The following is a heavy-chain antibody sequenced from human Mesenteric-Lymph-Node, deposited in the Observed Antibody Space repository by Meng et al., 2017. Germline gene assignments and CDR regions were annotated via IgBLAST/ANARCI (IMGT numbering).Heavy chain of an antibody. Sequence: QGQPPASAPLPATPSRTLSLTCAVSGGSISTYYWSWIRQPPGKGLEWIGNNYYSGSTNYNPSLASRVTISVDSSKNQFSLKLSSVTAADTAVYYCARHQNGGTYPLDYWGQGTLVTVSS. CDR1: GGSISTYY. J-gene: IGHJ4*02. D-gene: IGHD3-16*02. CDR3: ARHQNGGTYPLDY. CDR2: NYYSGST. V-gene: IGHV4-59*08.